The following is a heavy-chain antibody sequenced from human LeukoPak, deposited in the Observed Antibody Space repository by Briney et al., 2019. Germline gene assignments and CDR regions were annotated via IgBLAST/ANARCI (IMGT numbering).Heavy chain of an antibody. CDR1: GDSISXXAFY. V-gene: IGHV4-31*03. CDR2: XXYSGST. CDR3: ARGVSVYYDSSGYYYFDY. Sequence: SETLSLTCTVSGDSISXXAFYWSWVRQHXXXXXXXXXXXXYSGSTSYNPSLKSRPTISVDTSKNQFSLKLRSVTPADTAVYYCARGVSVYYDSSGYYYFDYWGQGTLVTVSS. J-gene: IGHJ4*02. D-gene: IGHD3-22*01.